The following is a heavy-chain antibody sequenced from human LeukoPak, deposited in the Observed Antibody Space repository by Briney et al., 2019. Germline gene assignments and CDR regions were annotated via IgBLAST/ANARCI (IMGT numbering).Heavy chain of an antibody. V-gene: IGHV1-46*01. CDR1: GYTFTSYY. D-gene: IGHD4-23*01. Sequence: GASVKVSCKASGYTFTSYYMHWVRQAPGQGLKWMGIINPSGGSTSYAQKFQGRVTMTRDTSTSTVYMELSSLRSEDTAVYYCARGSTVVTPGWILDYWGQGTLVTVSS. J-gene: IGHJ4*02. CDR3: ARGSTVVTPGWILDY. CDR2: INPSGGST.